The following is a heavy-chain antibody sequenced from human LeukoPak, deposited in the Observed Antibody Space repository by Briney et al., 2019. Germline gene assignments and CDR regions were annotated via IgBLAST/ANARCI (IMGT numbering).Heavy chain of an antibody. CDR1: GFSFSDYG. CDR3: ARGHGSSGWPFDF. Sequence: GGSLRLSCAASGFSFSDYGMHWVRQAPGKGLEWVALLWYDGSNNYYADSVKGRFTISRDNSKNTLYLQMDSLRFEDTAVSYCARGHGSSGWPFDFWGQGTLVTVSS. J-gene: IGHJ4*02. D-gene: IGHD6-19*01. CDR2: LWYDGSNN. V-gene: IGHV3-33*01.